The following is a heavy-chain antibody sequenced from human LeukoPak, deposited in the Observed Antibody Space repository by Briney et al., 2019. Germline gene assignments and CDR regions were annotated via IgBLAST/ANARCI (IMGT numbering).Heavy chain of an antibody. CDR2: INHSGST. CDR1: GGSFSDYY. V-gene: IGHV4-34*01. Sequence: SETLSLTCAVYGGSFSDYYWSWIRQPPGKGLEWIGEINHSGSTNYNPSLKSRVTISVDTSKNQFSLELSSVTAADTSVYYCARGLKWDYVETRLWNYWGQGTLVTVSS. CDR3: ARGLKWDYVETRLWNY. J-gene: IGHJ4*02. D-gene: IGHD1-26*01.